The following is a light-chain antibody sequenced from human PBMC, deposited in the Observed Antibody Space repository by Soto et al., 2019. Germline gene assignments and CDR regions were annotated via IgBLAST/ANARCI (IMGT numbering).Light chain of an antibody. CDR3: SSYTSATTYV. CDR1: RSDVGAYNY. V-gene: IGLV2-14*01. CDR2: DVS. Sequence: QSVLTQPASVSGSPGQSITISCTGTRSDVGAYNYDSWYQQYPGEAPKVIIYDVSHRPAGVSNRFSGSKSGNTASLTVSGLQTQDEADYYCSSYTSATTYVFGTGTRSPS. J-gene: IGLJ1*01.